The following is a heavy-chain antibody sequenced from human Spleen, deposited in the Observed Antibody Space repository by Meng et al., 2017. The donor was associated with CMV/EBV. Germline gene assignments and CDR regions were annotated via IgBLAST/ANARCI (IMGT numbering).Heavy chain of an antibody. Sequence: SETLSLTCTVSGGSINTSSYYWGWIRQPPGKALEWIGSVDYSGITYSNPSLKSRVTISVDTSKNQFSLNLGSVTAADTAVYYCARQGGNVVVTHFDYWGQGTLVTVSS. CDR2: VDYSGIT. CDR1: GGSINTSSYY. CDR3: ARQGGNVVVTHFDY. J-gene: IGHJ4*02. D-gene: IGHD2-21*02. V-gene: IGHV4-39*01.